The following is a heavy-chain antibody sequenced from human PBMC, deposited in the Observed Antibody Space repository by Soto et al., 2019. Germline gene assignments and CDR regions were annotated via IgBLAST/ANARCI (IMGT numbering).Heavy chain of an antibody. Sequence: PSETLSLTCTFSVGSVISGSYYWSWIRQPPGKGLEWIGYIYYSGSTYYNPSLKSRVTISVDTSKNQFSLKLSSVTAADTAVYYCARDQGAYYYYYYGMDVWGQGTTVTVSS. J-gene: IGHJ6*02. CDR1: VGSVISGSYY. CDR3: ARDQGAYYYYYYGMDV. V-gene: IGHV4-61*01. CDR2: IYYSGST.